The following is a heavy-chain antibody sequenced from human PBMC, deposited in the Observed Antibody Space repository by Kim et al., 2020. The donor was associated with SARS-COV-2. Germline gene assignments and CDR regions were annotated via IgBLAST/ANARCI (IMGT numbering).Heavy chain of an antibody. V-gene: IGHV3-23*01. D-gene: IGHD5-12*01. J-gene: IGHJ4*02. CDR3: AKGARDIVATSAPYY. Sequence: DSVKGRFTISRDNSKTTLYLQMNSLRAEDTAVYYCAKGARDIVATSAPYYWGQGTLVTVSS.